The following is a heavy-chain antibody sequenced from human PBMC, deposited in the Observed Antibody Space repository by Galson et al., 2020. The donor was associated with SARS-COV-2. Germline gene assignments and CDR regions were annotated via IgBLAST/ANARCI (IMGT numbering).Heavy chain of an antibody. V-gene: IGHV3-7*03. CDR2: IKPDGSER. Sequence: GESLKISCAASGFTFETHWMNWVRQAPGKGLEWVADIKPDGSERSYVDSVKGRFTISRDNAKNSVFLQMNSLRVEDTAVYYCVSYYGYDTRGYAYWGQGTLVSVSS. CDR3: VSYYGYDTRGYAY. J-gene: IGHJ4*02. CDR1: GFTFETHW. D-gene: IGHD3-22*01.